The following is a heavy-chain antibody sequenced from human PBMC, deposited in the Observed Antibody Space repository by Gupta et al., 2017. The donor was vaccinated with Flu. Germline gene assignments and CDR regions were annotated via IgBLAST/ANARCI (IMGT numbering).Heavy chain of an antibody. CDR3: ARGDTIFGVVISY. Sequence: QVQLVESGGGLVKPGGSLRLSCAASGFTFSDYYMSWIRQAPGKGLEWVSYISSSSSYTNYADSVKGRFTISRDNAKNSLYLQMNSLRAEDTAVHYCARGDTIFGVVISYWGQGTLVTVPS. CDR2: ISSSSSYT. J-gene: IGHJ4*02. D-gene: IGHD3-3*01. V-gene: IGHV3-11*05. CDR1: GFTFSDYY.